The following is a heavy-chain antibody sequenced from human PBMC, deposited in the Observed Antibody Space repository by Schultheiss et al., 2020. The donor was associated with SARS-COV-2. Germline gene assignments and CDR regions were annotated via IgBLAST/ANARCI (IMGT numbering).Heavy chain of an antibody. Sequence: SETLSLTCTVSGGSISSSSYYWGWIRQPPGKGLEWIGSIYYSGSTNYNPSLKSRVTISVDTSKNQFSLKLSSVTAADTAVYYCARGGITARPAYYYVLDVWGQGTTVTVSS. CDR1: GGSISSSSYY. J-gene: IGHJ6*02. CDR3: ARGGITARPAYYYVLDV. CDR2: IYYSGST. V-gene: IGHV4-39*07. D-gene: IGHD6-6*01.